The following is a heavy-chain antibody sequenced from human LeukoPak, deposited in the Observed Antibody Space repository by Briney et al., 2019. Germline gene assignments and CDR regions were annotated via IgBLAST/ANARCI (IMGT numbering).Heavy chain of an antibody. V-gene: IGHV4-34*01. J-gene: IGHJ4*02. CDR2: INHSGST. CDR3: ARSGPVDCSGGSCYEGY. D-gene: IGHD2-15*01. CDR1: GGSFSGYY. Sequence: PSETLSLTCAVYGGSFSGYYWSWIRQPPGKGLEWIGEINHSGSTNYNPSLKSRVTISVATSKNQFSLKLSSVTAADTAVYYCARSGPVDCSGGSCYEGYWGQGTLVTVSS.